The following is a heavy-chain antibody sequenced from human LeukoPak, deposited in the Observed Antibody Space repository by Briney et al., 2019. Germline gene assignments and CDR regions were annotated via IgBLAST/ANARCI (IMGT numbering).Heavy chain of an antibody. CDR2: IKSKTDGGTT. Sequence: GGSLRLSCAASGFTFSNAWMSWVRRAPGKGLEWVGRIKSKTDGGTTDYAAPVKGRFTISRDDSKNTLYLQMNSLKTEDTAVYYCTTALYCSGGSCYPFGNYWGQGTLVTVSS. J-gene: IGHJ4*02. D-gene: IGHD2-15*01. CDR1: GFTFSNAW. CDR3: TTALYCSGGSCYPFGNY. V-gene: IGHV3-15*01.